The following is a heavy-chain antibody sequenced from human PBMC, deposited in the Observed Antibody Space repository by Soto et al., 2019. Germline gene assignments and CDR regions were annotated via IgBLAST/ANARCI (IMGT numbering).Heavy chain of an antibody. CDR2: IKQDGSEK. J-gene: IGHJ6*02. V-gene: IGHV3-7*01. CDR1: GFTFNNYA. D-gene: IGHD2-2*01. CDR3: ARDPSIVLVPAATYYYYYYGMDV. Sequence: GGSLRLSCAASGFTFNNYAMTWVRQAPGKGLEWVANIKQDGSEKYYVDSVKGRFTISRDHAKNTLYLQMNSLRAEDTAVYYCARDPSIVLVPAATYYYYYYGMDVWGQGTTVTVSS.